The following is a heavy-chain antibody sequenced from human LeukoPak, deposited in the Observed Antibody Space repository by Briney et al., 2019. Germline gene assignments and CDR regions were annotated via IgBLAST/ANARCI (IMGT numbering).Heavy chain of an antibody. CDR3: ARRREWLFPGGVDY. CDR2: INPNSGGT. J-gene: IGHJ4*02. D-gene: IGHD3-3*01. Sequence: GASVKVSCKASGYTFTGYYMHWVRQAPGQGLEWMGWINPNSGGTNYAQKFQGRVTMTRDTSISTAYMELSRLRSDDTAVYYCARRREWLFPGGVDYWGQGTLVTVSS. V-gene: IGHV1-2*02. CDR1: GYTFTGYY.